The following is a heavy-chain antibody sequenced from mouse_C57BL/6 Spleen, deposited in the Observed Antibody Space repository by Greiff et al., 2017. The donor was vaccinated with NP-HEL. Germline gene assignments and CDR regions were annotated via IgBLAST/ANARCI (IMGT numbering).Heavy chain of an antibody. D-gene: IGHD3-1*01. CDR2: INPSSGYT. Sequence: QVHVKQSGAQLVKPGASVKMSCKASGYTFTSYTMHWVKQRPGQGLEWIGYINPSSGYTKYNQKFKDKATLTADKCSSTAYMQLSSLTSEDSAVYYCARKSTRASYWGQGTTLTVSS. CDR1: GYTFTSYT. V-gene: IGHV1-4*01. J-gene: IGHJ2*01. CDR3: ARKSTRASY.